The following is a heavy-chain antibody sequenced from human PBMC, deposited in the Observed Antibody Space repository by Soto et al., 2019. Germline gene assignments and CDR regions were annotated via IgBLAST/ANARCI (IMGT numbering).Heavy chain of an antibody. V-gene: IGHV3-48*02. Sequence: EVQLVESGGGLVQRGGSLRLSCAASGFTFGIYSMNWVRQAPGKGLEWISYINGSSSTMYYADSVKGRLISSRDHADNSLYLQMNSLRDADTAVYYCARGDRFRCSGDRCFSDGLFLSWGQGTLVTVSS. CDR1: GFTFGIYS. D-gene: IGHD2-15*01. J-gene: IGHJ5*02. CDR2: INGSSSTM. CDR3: ARGDRFRCSGDRCFSDGLFLS.